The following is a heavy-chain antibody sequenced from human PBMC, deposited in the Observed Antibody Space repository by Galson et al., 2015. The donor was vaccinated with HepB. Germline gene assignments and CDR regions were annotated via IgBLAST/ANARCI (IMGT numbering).Heavy chain of an antibody. Sequence: SETLSLTCAVYGGSFSGYYWSWIRQPPGKGLEWIGEINHSGSTNYNPSLKSRVTISVDTSKNQFSLKLSSVTAADTAVYYCARATMVRGVMGVYWGQGTLVTVSS. CDR1: GGSFSGYY. CDR3: ARATMVRGVMGVY. D-gene: IGHD3-10*01. V-gene: IGHV4-34*01. J-gene: IGHJ4*02. CDR2: INHSGST.